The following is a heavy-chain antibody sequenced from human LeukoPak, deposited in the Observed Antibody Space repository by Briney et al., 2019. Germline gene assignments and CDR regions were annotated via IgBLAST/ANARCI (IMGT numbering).Heavy chain of an antibody. J-gene: IGHJ4*02. Sequence: SVKVSCKACGYTFTSYGISWVRQAPGQGLEWMGGIIPIFGTANYAQKFQGRATITADESTSTAYMELSSLRSEDTAVYYCARQAFWSGYYPYWGQGTLVTVSS. CDR2: IIPIFGTA. D-gene: IGHD3-3*01. CDR3: ARQAFWSGYYPY. CDR1: GYTFTSYG. V-gene: IGHV1-69*13.